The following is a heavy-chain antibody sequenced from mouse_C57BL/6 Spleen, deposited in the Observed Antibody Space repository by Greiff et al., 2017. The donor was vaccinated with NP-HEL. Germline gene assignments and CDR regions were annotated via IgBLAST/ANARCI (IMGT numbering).Heavy chain of an antibody. D-gene: IGHD2-4*01. V-gene: IGHV10-1*01. J-gene: IGHJ4*01. CDR1: GFSFNTYA. CDR3: VRHGGLRRDGAMDY. Sequence: EVKLMESGGGLVQPKGSLKLSCAASGFSFNTYAMNWVRQAPGKGLEWVARIRSKSNNYATYYADSVKDRFTISRDDSESMLYLQMNNLKTEDTAMYYCVRHGGLRRDGAMDYWGQGTSVTVSS. CDR2: IRSKSNNYAT.